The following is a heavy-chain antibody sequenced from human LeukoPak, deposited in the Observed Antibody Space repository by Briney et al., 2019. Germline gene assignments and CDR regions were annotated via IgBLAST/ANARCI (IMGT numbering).Heavy chain of an antibody. D-gene: IGHD1-1*01. CDR3: AREVRRLNDYYYMDV. CDR2: ISSSGSTI. Sequence: GGSLRLSCAASGFTFSGSAMHWVRQAPGKGLEWVSYISSSGSTIYYADSVKGRFTISRDNAKNSLYLQMNSLRAEDTAVYYCAREVRRLNDYYYMDVWGKGTTVTISS. V-gene: IGHV3-48*04. J-gene: IGHJ6*03. CDR1: GFTFSGSA.